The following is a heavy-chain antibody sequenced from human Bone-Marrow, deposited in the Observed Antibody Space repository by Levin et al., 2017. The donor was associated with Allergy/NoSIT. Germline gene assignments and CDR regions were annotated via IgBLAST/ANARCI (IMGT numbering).Heavy chain of an antibody. CDR3: ARGPNYSSVWDRQTQAYYYDVMDV. Sequence: GASVKVSCKASGYTFTSADINGVRQATGQGLEWMGWMNPNSGHTGYAQKFQGRVTRTRNTYIRTAYRDLSRLRSEDAAVYYCARGPNYSSVWDRQTQAYYYDVMDVWGQGTTVTVSS. D-gene: IGHD6-19*01. CDR2: MNPNSGHT. CDR1: GYTFTSAD. J-gene: IGHJ6*02. V-gene: IGHV1-8*01.